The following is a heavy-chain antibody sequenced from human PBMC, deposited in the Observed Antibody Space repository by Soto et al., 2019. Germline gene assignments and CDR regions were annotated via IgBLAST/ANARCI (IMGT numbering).Heavy chain of an antibody. V-gene: IGHV3-23*01. Sequence: GGAPRLSCAAPGFTFCSYAISWGRPAPGEGLEWVSAISGSGGSTYYADSVKGRFTISRDNSKNTLYLQMNSLRAEDTAVYYCAKGDYDFWSGYSYYFDYWGQGTLVTVS. CDR2: ISGSGGST. J-gene: IGHJ4*02. CDR1: GFTFCSYA. D-gene: IGHD3-3*01. CDR3: AKGDYDFWSGYSYYFDY.